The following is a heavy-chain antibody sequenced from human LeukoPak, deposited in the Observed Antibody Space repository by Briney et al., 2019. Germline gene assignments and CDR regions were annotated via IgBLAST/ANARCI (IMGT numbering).Heavy chain of an antibody. CDR1: GYTFTSYA. CDR2: INAGNGNT. D-gene: IGHD5-12*01. Sequence: GASVKVSCKASGYTFTSYAMHWVRQAPGQRLEWMGWINAGNGNTKYSQKFQGRVTITRDTSASTAYMELSSLRSEDTAVYYCARAGGGLVATRRFDYWGQGTLVTVSS. CDR3: ARAGGGLVATRRFDY. V-gene: IGHV1-3*01. J-gene: IGHJ4*02.